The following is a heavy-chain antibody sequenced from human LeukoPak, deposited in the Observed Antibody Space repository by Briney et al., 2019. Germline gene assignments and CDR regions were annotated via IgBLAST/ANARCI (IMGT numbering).Heavy chain of an antibody. CDR2: IYYSGST. V-gene: IGHV4-59*01. J-gene: IGHJ3*02. Sequence: SETLSLTCTVSGGSISSDHWNWIRQPPGKGMEWIGCIYYSGSTYYNPSLKRRVTISVDMSKCQFSLRLTSVTAADTAVYYCARKNDFDIWGQGTLVTVSS. CDR3: ARKNDFDI. CDR1: GGSISSDH. D-gene: IGHD2/OR15-2a*01.